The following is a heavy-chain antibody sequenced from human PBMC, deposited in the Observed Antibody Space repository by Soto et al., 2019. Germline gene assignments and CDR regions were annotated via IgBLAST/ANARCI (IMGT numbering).Heavy chain of an antibody. Sequence: SVKVSCKASGFTFTSSAVQWVRQARGQRLEWIGWIVVGSGNTNYAQKFQERVTITRDMSTSTAYMELSSLRSEDTAVYYCAAESPIFGVVTLDPWGQGTLVTVSS. CDR2: IVVGSGNT. CDR1: GFTFTSSA. J-gene: IGHJ5*02. D-gene: IGHD3-3*01. CDR3: AAESPIFGVVTLDP. V-gene: IGHV1-58*01.